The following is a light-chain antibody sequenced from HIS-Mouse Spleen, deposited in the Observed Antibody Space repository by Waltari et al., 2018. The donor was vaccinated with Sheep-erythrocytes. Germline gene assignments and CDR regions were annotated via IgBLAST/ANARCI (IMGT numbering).Light chain of an antibody. CDR2: DVS. CDR1: SSDVGCYNY. CDR3: CSYAGSYNHV. Sequence: QSALTQPRSVSGSPGQSFTIPCPGTSSDVGCYNYVSWYQQHPGKAPKLMIYDVSKRPSGVPDRFSGSKSGNTASLTISGLQAEDEADYYCCSYAGSYNHVFATGTKVTVL. J-gene: IGLJ1*01. V-gene: IGLV2-11*01.